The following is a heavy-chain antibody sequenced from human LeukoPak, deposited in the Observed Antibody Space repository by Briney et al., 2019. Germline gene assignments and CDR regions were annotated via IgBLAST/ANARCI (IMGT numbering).Heavy chain of an antibody. J-gene: IGHJ4*02. V-gene: IGHV3-43*01. CDR3: AKDRYCSDGVCSDSFDY. CDR2: VSDSRDV. CDR1: GFTFSTYT. Sequence: PGGSLRLSCAASGFTFSTYTMDWVRQAPGKGLEWVSTVSDSRDVHYSDSVKGRFTISRDNSNNSLYLQLNSLRTEDTALYYCAKDRYCSDGVCSDSFDYWGQGTLVTVSA. D-gene: IGHD2-8*01.